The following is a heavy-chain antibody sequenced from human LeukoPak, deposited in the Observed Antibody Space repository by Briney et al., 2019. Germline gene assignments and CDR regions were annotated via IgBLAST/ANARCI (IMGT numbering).Heavy chain of an antibody. Sequence: GGSLRLSCAASGFTFSSYSMSWVRQASGKGLEWVSRINSDGSSTSYADSVEGRFTISRDNAKNSLYLQMNSLRAEDTAVYYCARDKAYYDIFYYYYYYMDVWGKGTTVTISS. J-gene: IGHJ6*03. CDR1: GFTFSSYS. CDR3: ARDKAYYDIFYYYYYYMDV. CDR2: INSDGSST. V-gene: IGHV3-74*01. D-gene: IGHD3-9*01.